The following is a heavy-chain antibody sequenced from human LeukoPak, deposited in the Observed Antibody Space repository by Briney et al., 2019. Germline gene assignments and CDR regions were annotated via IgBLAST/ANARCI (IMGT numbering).Heavy chain of an antibody. CDR1: GFTFESYA. J-gene: IGHJ4*02. D-gene: IGHD6-19*01. CDR2: ISGSGGST. Sequence: GGSLRLSCTASGFTFESYAMSWVRQAPGKGLEWVSTISGSGGSTNYADSVKGRFTISRDNSKNTLYLQMNSLRAEDTAVYYCARYSSGWYYFDYWGQGTLVTVSS. V-gene: IGHV3-23*01. CDR3: ARYSSGWYYFDY.